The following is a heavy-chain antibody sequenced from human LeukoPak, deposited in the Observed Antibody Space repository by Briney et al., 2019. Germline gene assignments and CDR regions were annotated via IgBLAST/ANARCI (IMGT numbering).Heavy chain of an antibody. V-gene: IGHV3-23*01. J-gene: IGHJ4*02. CDR1: GYTFSSYA. CDR2: ISGSGGST. Sequence: PGGSLRLSCAASGYTFSSYAMSWVRQAPGKGLEWVSAISGSGGSTYYADSVKGRFTISRDNSKNTLYLQMNSLRAEDTAVYYCAKDFRGDYDFWSGDFDYWGQGTLVTVSS. D-gene: IGHD3-3*01. CDR3: AKDFRGDYDFWSGDFDY.